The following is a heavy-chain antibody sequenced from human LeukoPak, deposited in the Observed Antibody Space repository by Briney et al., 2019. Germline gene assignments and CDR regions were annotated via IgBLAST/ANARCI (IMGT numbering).Heavy chain of an antibody. CDR3: ARLDVPHDAFDI. J-gene: IGHJ3*02. V-gene: IGHV1-8*01. CDR2: MNPNSGNT. CDR1: GYTFTSYD. Sequence: ASVKVSCKASGYTFTSYDINWVRQATGQGLEWMGWMNPNSGNTGYAQKFQGRVTMTRNTSISTAYMELSSLRSEDTAVYYCARLDVPHDAFDIWGQGTMATVSS.